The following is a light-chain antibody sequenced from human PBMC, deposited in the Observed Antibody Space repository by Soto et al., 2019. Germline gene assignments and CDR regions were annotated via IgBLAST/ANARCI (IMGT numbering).Light chain of an antibody. CDR1: QSVSSY. CDR2: DAS. CDR3: LQLINWLIT. V-gene: IGKV3-11*01. Sequence: EIVLTQSPATLSLSPGERATLSCRASQSVSSYLAWYQQKPGQAPRLLIYDASNRTTGIPARFSGSGSGKDFTLTTRTLEPEDFAVYYCLQLINWLITCDPGTKVVI. J-gene: IGKJ3*01.